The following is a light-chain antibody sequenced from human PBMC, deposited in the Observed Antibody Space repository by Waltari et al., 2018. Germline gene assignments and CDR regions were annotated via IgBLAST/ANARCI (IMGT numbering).Light chain of an antibody. Sequence: QSALTQPASVSGSPGQSITISCTGTSSDVGGYNYVPWYQQHPGKAPKLMIYDVSNRPADVSNRVSDSKAGNTACLTISGLQAEDAAEYDCSSYTSSSTPPGVVFGGGTKLTVL. J-gene: IGLJ2*01. V-gene: IGLV2-14*03. CDR3: SSYTSSSTPPGVV. CDR1: SSDVGGYNY. CDR2: DVS.